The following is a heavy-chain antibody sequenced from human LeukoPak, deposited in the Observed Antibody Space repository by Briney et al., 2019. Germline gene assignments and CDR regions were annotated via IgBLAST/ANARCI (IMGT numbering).Heavy chain of an antibody. V-gene: IGHV4-59*01. J-gene: IGHJ6*03. CDR2: IYYSGST. CDR1: AGSIRSYY. Sequence: SETLSLTCSVSAGSIRSYYWAWIRQPAGKGLEWIGYIYYSGSTNYNPSLKSRVTISVDTSKNQFSLKLSSVTAADTAVYYCASGRTYYYMDVWGKGTTVTVSS. CDR3: ASGRTYYYMDV.